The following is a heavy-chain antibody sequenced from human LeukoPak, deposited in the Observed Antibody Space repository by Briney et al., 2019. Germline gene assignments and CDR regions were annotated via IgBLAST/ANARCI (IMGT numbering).Heavy chain of an antibody. CDR1: GFTFSDYY. J-gene: IGHJ6*02. D-gene: IGHD4-17*01. V-gene: IGHV3-11*01. Sequence: GGSLRLSCAASGFTFSDYYMSWIRQAPGKGLEWVSYISRSGSTIYYADSVKGRFTISRDNAKNSLYLQMNSLRAEDTAVYYCAREPDYGDYFSYYYGMDVWGQGTTVTVSS. CDR3: AREPDYGDYFSYYYGMDV. CDR2: ISRSGSTI.